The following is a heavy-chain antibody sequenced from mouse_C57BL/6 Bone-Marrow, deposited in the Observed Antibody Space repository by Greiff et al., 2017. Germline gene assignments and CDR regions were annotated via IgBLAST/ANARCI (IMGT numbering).Heavy chain of an antibody. Sequence: QVQLQQPGAELVMPGASVKLSCKASGYTFTSYWMHWVKQRPGQGLEWIGEIDPSDSYTNYNQKFKGKSTLTVDKSSSTAYMQLSSLTSEDSAVYYCARLDLTVVAPFAYWGQGTLVTVSA. J-gene: IGHJ3*01. CDR2: IDPSDSYT. V-gene: IGHV1-69*01. CDR3: ARLDLTVVAPFAY. D-gene: IGHD1-1*01. CDR1: GYTFTSYW.